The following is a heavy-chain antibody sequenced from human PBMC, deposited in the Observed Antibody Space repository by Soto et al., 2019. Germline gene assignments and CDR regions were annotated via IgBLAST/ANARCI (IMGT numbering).Heavy chain of an antibody. CDR2: IYHSGST. Sequence: TSETLSLTCAVSGGSISSSNWWSWVRQPPGKGLEWIGEIYHSGSTNYNPSLKSRVTISVDKSKNQFSLKLSSVTAADTAVYYCARAEGATGYYGMDVWGQGTTVTVSS. D-gene: IGHD1-26*01. V-gene: IGHV4-4*02. CDR1: GGSISSSNW. J-gene: IGHJ6*02. CDR3: ARAEGATGYYGMDV.